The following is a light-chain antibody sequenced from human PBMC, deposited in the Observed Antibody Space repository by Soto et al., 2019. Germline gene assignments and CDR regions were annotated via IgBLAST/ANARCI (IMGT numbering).Light chain of an antibody. CDR1: QSVTSSY. Sequence: ESVLTQSPGTLSLSPGERATLSCRASQSVTSSYLAWYQQKPGEAPRLLIYGASSTATSIPDRLSGSWSGTDFTLTISRLEHEDFAVYYWQQYGSSPRAFGQGTKVEIK. CDR2: GAS. V-gene: IGKV3-20*01. CDR3: QQYGSSPRA. J-gene: IGKJ1*01.